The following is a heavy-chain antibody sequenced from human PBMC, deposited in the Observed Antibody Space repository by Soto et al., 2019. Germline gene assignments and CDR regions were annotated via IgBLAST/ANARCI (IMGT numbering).Heavy chain of an antibody. J-gene: IGHJ4*01. CDR1: GGSVDSNRYY. V-gene: IGHV4-39*01. Sequence: TSETLSLTCTVSGGSVDSNRYYWAWIRQPPGKGLEWIGSIFYTGSTYCSPSLKGRLIISVDPSKNQFSLKLTSVTAADTAMYFCARRHGPDIDAYYWGPGILVTVSP. CDR3: ARRHGPDIDAYY. D-gene: IGHD3-9*01. CDR2: IFYTGST.